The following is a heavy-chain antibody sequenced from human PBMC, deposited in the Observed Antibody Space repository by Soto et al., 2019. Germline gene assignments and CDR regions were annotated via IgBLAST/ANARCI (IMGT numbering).Heavy chain of an antibody. CDR1: GDTLTNYD. CDR3: ARWPQPRYTADPYAVDV. D-gene: IGHD3-16*02. J-gene: IGHJ6*02. Sequence: SLKVSCKASGDTLTNYDISWVRQAPGQGLEWVGGIIPIFVTANLAQKFQGRVTSTAYMELRSLRSEDTAVYYCARWPQPRYTADPYAVDVWGQGTRVTVSS. V-gene: IGHV1-69*13. CDR2: IIPIFVTA.